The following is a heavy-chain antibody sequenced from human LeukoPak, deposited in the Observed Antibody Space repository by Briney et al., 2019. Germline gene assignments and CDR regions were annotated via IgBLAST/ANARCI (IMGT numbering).Heavy chain of an antibody. D-gene: IGHD6-19*01. CDR1: XXXXXGXY. CDR2: INPNSCGT. CDR3: ARDPPRIAVAVGPFDY. V-gene: IGHV1-2*02. J-gene: IGHJ4*02. Sequence: ASVXXSXXXXXXXXXGXYMXXVRQAPXQGLEWMGWINPNSCGTNYAQKFQGRVTMTRDTSITTAYLELSRVRYDDTAVYYCARDPPRIAVAVGPFDYWGQGTLVTVSS.